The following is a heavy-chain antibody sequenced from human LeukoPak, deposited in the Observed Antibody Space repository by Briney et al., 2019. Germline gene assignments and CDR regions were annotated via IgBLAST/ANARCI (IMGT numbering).Heavy chain of an antibody. CDR2: INWNGGST. D-gene: IGHD5-24*01. Sequence: GGSLRLSCAASGFTFDDYGMSWVRQAPGKGLEWVSGINWNGGSTGYADSVKGRFTISRDNAKNSLYLQMNSLRAEDTALYYCTRLPDGYNLGIFHGHYWGQGTLVTVSS. J-gene: IGHJ4*02. CDR1: GFTFDDYG. CDR3: TRLPDGYNLGIFHGHY. V-gene: IGHV3-20*04.